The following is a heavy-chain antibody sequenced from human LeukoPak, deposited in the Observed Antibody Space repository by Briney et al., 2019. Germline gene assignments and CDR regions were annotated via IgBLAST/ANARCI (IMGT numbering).Heavy chain of an antibody. CDR2: MNPNSGNT. D-gene: IGHD1-1*01. J-gene: IGHJ4*02. Sequence: ASVKVSCKASGYTFTSYDINWVRQTTGQGLEWMGWMNPNSGNTGYAQKFQGRVTITRNTSISTAYMELSSLRSEDTAVYYCARIGTPRDGYYFDYWGQGTLVTVSS. CDR1: GYTFTSYD. CDR3: ARIGTPRDGYYFDY. V-gene: IGHV1-8*03.